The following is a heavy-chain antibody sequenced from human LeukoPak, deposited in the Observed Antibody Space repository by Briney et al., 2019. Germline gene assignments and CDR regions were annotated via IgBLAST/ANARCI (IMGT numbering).Heavy chain of an antibody. V-gene: IGHV3-53*01. D-gene: IGHD3-10*02. CDR3: ARVFGDYYYYYMDV. J-gene: IGHJ6*03. Sequence: GGSLRLSCAASGFTVSSNYMSWVRQAPGKGLEWVSVIYSGGSTYYADSVKGRFTISRDNSKNTLYLQMNSLRAEDTAVYHCARVFGDYYYYYMDVWGKGTTVTVSS. CDR2: IYSGGST. CDR1: GFTVSSNY.